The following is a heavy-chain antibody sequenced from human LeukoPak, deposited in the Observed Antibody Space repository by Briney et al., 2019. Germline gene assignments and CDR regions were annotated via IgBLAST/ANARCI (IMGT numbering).Heavy chain of an antibody. Sequence: SETLSLTCAVSGGSISSTNWWSWVRQPPGKGLEWIGEIYRSGTTNYKPSLKSRVTISLDKSRNHFSLKLTSVTAADSAVYYCARRSPYSTSWSSYFDCWGQGALVTVSS. CDR3: ARRSPYSTSWSSYFDC. CDR1: GGSISSTNW. J-gene: IGHJ4*02. V-gene: IGHV4-4*02. CDR2: IYRSGTT. D-gene: IGHD2-2*01.